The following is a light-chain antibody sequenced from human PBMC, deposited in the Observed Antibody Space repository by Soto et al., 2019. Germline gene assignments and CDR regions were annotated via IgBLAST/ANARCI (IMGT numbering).Light chain of an antibody. CDR2: GNT. CDR3: QSYDSSLRAYV. J-gene: IGLJ1*01. Sequence: QSALTQPPSVCGAPGQRGTNACTGSSSNIGANFYVGWFQHLPGSAHKVLIYGNTNRHSGVPARFSGSKSGTSASLAITGLQADDEADYYCQSYDSSLRAYVFGSGTKVTVL. V-gene: IGLV1-40*01. CDR1: SSNIGANFY.